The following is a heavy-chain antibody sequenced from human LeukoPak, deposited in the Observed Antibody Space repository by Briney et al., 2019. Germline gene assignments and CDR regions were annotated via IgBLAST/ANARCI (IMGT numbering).Heavy chain of an antibody. J-gene: IGHJ4*02. D-gene: IGHD2-2*02. V-gene: IGHV3-30*04. CDR1: GFSFRSYA. Sequence: GRSLRLSCAASGFSFRSYAMHWVRQAPGKGLEWVAVVSSDGSNKYYVDSVKGRFTISRDNSKNTVYLQMNSLRAEDTAVYYCGRDLRHQLLYCLDYWGQGTLVTVSS. CDR2: VSSDGSNK. CDR3: GRDLRHQLLYCLDY.